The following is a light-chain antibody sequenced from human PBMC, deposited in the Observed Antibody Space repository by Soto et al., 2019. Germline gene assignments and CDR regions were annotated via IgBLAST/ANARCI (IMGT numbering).Light chain of an antibody. CDR1: QSVSSN. V-gene: IGKV3-11*01. CDR2: DAS. J-gene: IGKJ5*01. Sequence: IVLTHAPSTLSLSPLERASLSFMASQSVSSNLAWYQQKPGQAPRLLIYDASNRATGIPARFSGRGSGTDFTLTISSLEPEDFAVYYCQQRSSAITFGQGTRLEI. CDR3: QQRSSAIT.